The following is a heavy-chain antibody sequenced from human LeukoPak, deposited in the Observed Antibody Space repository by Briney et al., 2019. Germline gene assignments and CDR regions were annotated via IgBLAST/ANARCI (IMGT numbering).Heavy chain of an antibody. V-gene: IGHV3-23*01. D-gene: IGHD3-10*01. CDR3: AKVKTMVRGVHYYMDV. CDR1: GFTFSSYG. Sequence: PGGSLRLSCAASGFTFSSYGMSWVRQAPGKGLEWVSAISGSGGSTYYADSVKGRFTISRDNSKNTLYLQMNSLRAEDTAVYYCAKVKTMVRGVHYYMDVWGKGTTVTISS. CDR2: ISGSGGST. J-gene: IGHJ6*03.